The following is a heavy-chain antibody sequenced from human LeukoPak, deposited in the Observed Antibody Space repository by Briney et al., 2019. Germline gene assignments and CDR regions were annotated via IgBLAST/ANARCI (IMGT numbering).Heavy chain of an antibody. CDR1: GGSISSYY. CDR2: IYTSVST. CDR3: ARLPIAAAGTRDY. Sequence: SETLSLTCTVSGGSISSYYWSWIRQPPGKGLEWIGYIYTSVSTNYNPSLKSRVTISVDTSKNQFSLKLSSVTAADTAVYYCARLPIAAAGTRDYWGQGTLVTVSS. J-gene: IGHJ4*02. D-gene: IGHD6-13*01. V-gene: IGHV4-4*09.